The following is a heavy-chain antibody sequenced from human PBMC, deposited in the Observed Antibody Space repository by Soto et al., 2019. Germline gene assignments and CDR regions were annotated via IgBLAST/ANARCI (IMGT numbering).Heavy chain of an antibody. J-gene: IGHJ6*02. V-gene: IGHV3-33*01. CDR1: GFTFSSYG. CDR2: IWYDGSNK. Sequence: GGSLRLSCAASGFTFSSYGMHWVRQAPGKGLEWVAVIWYDGSNKYYADSVKGRFTISRDNSKNTLYLQMNSLRAEDTAVYYCAREGDVLRFPYGMDVWGQGTTVTVSS. CDR3: AREGDVLRFPYGMDV. D-gene: IGHD3-3*01.